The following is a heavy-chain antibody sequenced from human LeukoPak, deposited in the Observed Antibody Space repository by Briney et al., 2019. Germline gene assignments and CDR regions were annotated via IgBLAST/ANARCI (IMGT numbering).Heavy chain of an antibody. CDR1: GGSFSGYY. D-gene: IGHD6-19*01. CDR3: ARGTYSSGWYAYRGEKYYFDY. J-gene: IGHJ4*02. Sequence: SETLSLTCAVYGGSFSGYYWSWIRQPPGKGLEWIGEINHSGSTNYNPSLKSRVTISVDTPKNQFSLKLSSVTAADTAVYYCARGTYSSGWYAYRGEKYYFDYWGQGTLVTVSS. V-gene: IGHV4-34*01. CDR2: INHSGST.